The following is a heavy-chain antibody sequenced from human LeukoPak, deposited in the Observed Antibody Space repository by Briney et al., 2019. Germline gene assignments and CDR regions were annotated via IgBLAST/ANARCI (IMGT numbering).Heavy chain of an antibody. J-gene: IGHJ4*02. D-gene: IGHD3-10*01. V-gene: IGHV1-24*01. CDR3: ATVPGSGSYLPFDY. Sequence: ASVKVSCKVSGYTLTELSMHWVRQAPGKGLEWMGGFDPEDGETIYAQKFQGRVTMTEDTSTDTAYMELSSLRSEDTAVYYCATVPGSGSYLPFDYRGQGTLVTVSS. CDR2: FDPEDGET. CDR1: GYTLTELS.